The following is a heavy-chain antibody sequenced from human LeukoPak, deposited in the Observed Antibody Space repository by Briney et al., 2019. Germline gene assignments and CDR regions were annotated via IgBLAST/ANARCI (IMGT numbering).Heavy chain of an antibody. CDR1: GYSFTSYW. Sequence: HGESLKISCKGSGYSFTSYWIGWVRQMPGKGLEWMGIVYPGHSDTRYSPSFQGQVTISADKSISTAYLQWSSLKASDTAMYYCARHAGPIDYEGVLGAFDIWGQGTMVTVSS. J-gene: IGHJ3*02. V-gene: IGHV5-51*01. CDR3: ARHAGPIDYEGVLGAFDI. CDR2: VYPGHSDT. D-gene: IGHD4/OR15-4a*01.